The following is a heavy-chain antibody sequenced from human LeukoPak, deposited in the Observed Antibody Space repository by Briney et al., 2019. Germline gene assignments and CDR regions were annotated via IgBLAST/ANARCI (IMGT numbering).Heavy chain of an antibody. D-gene: IGHD2-15*01. J-gene: IGHJ4*02. V-gene: IGHV1-2*02. CDR2: INPNSGDT. CDR3: ARVEGLSSSPRTLRY. CDR1: GYTFTDFY. Sequence: ASVKVSCKASGYTFTDFYLHWVRQVPGQGLEWMGCINPNSGDTNYGQKFQGRVTMTRATSISTAYMELSRLTSDDTAMYYCARVEGLSSSPRTLRYWGQGTLVSASS.